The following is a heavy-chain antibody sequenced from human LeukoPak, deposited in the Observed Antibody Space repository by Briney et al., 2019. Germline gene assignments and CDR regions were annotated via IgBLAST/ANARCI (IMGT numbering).Heavy chain of an antibody. CDR2: IYYSGST. CDR1: GGSISSYY. Sequence: SETLSLTCTVSGGSISSYYWSWIRQPPGKGLEWIGYIYYSGSTNYNPSLKSRVTISVDTSKNQFSLKLSSVTAADTAVYYCAGSGDYGYYFDYWGQGTLVTVSS. J-gene: IGHJ4*02. CDR3: AGSGDYGYYFDY. D-gene: IGHD4-17*01. V-gene: IGHV4-59*12.